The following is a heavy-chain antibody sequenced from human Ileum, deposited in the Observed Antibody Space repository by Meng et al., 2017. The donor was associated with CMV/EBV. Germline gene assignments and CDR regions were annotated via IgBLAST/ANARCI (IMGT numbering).Heavy chain of an antibody. D-gene: IGHD3-10*01. CDR1: GYTFTAFW. Sequence: SCKASGYTFTAFWIHWVRQAPGQGLEWMGWINTDRGNTNSAQKFQGRVTLTRDTPISTVYMELHSLRSDDTAVYYCARGDGEPTDYWGQGTLVTVSS. J-gene: IGHJ4*02. CDR3: ARGDGEPTDY. V-gene: IGHV1-2*02. CDR2: INTDRGNT.